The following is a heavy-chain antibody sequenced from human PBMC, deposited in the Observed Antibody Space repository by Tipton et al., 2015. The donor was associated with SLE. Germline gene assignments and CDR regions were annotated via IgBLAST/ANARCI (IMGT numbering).Heavy chain of an antibody. CDR2: LYSSGST. Sequence: TLSLTCDVSGYSISSGYYWGWIRQPPGKGLEWIVSLYSSGSTYYNPSLDSRAFVSIDTSRNQFSLKLTSATAADTAVYYCASTIYDFWTNWGQGALVTVSS. V-gene: IGHV4-38-2*01. J-gene: IGHJ4*02. CDR1: GYSISSGYY. CDR3: ASTIYDFWTN. D-gene: IGHD3-3*01.